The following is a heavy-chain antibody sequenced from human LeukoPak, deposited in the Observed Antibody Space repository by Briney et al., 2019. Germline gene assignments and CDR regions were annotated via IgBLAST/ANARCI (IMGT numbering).Heavy chain of an antibody. CDR3: AELGITMIGGV. CDR1: GFTFSTSD. CDR2: ISSSGSTI. V-gene: IGHV3-48*03. D-gene: IGHD3-10*02. J-gene: IGHJ6*04. Sequence: GGSLRLSCAASGFTFSTSDMNWVRQAPGKGLEWVSYISSSGSTIYYADSVKGRFTISRDNAKNSLYLQMNSLRAEDTAVYYCAELGITMIGGVWGKGTTVTISS.